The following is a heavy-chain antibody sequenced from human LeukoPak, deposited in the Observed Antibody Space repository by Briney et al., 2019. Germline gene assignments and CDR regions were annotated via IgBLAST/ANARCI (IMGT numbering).Heavy chain of an antibody. J-gene: IGHJ4*02. V-gene: IGHV3-7*01. CDR1: GFTFSSYW. D-gene: IGHD3-22*01. CDR3: ARESYYDSSGYYTYYFDY. Sequence: PGGSLRLSCAASGFTFSSYWMSWVRQAPGKGLEWVANIKQDGSEKYYVDSVKGRFTISRDNAKNSLYLQMNSLRAEDTAVCYCARESYYDSSGYYTYYFDYWGQGTLVTVSS. CDR2: IKQDGSEK.